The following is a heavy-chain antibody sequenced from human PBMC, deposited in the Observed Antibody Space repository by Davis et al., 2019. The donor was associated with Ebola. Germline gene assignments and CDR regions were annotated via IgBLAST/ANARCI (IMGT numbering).Heavy chain of an antibody. J-gene: IGHJ4*02. Sequence: GESLKISCVVSGFSFDNSWMTWVRQAPGKGLEWVANMKGDGSLKNYVDSVKGRFTISRDNARNSLYLHLNSLRAEDTAVYYCVEYSWGSPGYWGQGTLVTVSS. CDR2: MKGDGSLK. CDR3: VEYSWGSPGY. CDR1: GFSFDNSW. D-gene: IGHD5-12*01. V-gene: IGHV3-7*01.